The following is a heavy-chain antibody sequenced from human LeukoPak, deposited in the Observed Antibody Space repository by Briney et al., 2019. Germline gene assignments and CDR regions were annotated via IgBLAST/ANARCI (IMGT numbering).Heavy chain of an antibody. CDR2: IYYSGST. CDR3: ARVTDYYGLGSPYYFDY. D-gene: IGHD3-10*01. V-gene: IGHV4-59*01. Sequence: PSETLSLTCAVYGGSFSGYYWNWIRQPPGKGLEWIGYIYYSGSTNYNPSLESRVTISVDTSKNQFSLKLSSVTAADTAVYYCARVTDYYGLGSPYYFDYWGQGTLVTVSS. CDR1: GGSFSGYY. J-gene: IGHJ4*02.